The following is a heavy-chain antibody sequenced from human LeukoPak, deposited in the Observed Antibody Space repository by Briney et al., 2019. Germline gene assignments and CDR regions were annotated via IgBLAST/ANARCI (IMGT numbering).Heavy chain of an antibody. D-gene: IGHD6-19*01. CDR2: INPSSGGT. CDR3: ARAAIAVAGTWFDP. J-gene: IGHJ5*02. V-gene: IGHV1-2*02. CDR1: GYTFTGYY. Sequence: ASVKVSCKASGYTFTGYYMHWVRQAPGQGLEWMGWINPSSGGTNYAQKFQGRVTMTRDTSISTAYMELSRLRFDDTAVYYCARAAIAVAGTWFDPWGQGTLVTVSS.